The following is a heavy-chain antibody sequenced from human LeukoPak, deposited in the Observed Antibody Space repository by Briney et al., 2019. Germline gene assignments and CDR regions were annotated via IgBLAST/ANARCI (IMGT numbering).Heavy chain of an antibody. CDR1: GFTFSSYA. D-gene: IGHD3-22*01. CDR3: ARLVIDDSSGYSNWFDP. V-gene: IGHV3-30*01. Sequence: PGGSLRLSCAASGFTFSSYAMHWVRQAPGKGLEWVAVISYDGSNKYYADSVKGRFTISRDNSKNTLYLQMNSLRAEDTAVYYCARLVIDDSSGYSNWFDPWGQGTLVTVSS. CDR2: ISYDGSNK. J-gene: IGHJ5*02.